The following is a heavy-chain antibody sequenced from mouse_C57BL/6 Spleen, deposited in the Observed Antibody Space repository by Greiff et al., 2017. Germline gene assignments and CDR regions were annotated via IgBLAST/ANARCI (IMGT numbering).Heavy chain of an antibody. Sequence: QVQLQQPGAELVRPGASVKLSCKASGYTFTDYYINWVKQRPGQGLEWIARIYPGSGNTYYNEKFKGKATMTAEKSSSTAYMQLSSLTSEDSAVYYCARWDYYGSSYGGPTDGWGQGTTLTVSS. V-gene: IGHV1-76*01. D-gene: IGHD1-1*01. CDR1: GYTFTDYY. CDR3: ARWDYYGSSYGGPTDG. J-gene: IGHJ2*01. CDR2: IYPGSGNT.